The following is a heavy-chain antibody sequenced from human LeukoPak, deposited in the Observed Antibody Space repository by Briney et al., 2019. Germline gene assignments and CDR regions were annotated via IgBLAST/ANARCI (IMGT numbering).Heavy chain of an antibody. Sequence: PSETLSLTCTVSGGSISSYYWSWIRQPPGKGLGWIGYIYYSGSTNYNPSLKSRVTISVDTSKNQFSLKLSSVTAADTAVYYCARVVTSQRIWFDPWGQGTLVTVSS. CDR2: IYYSGST. CDR1: GGSISSYY. J-gene: IGHJ5*02. D-gene: IGHD4-17*01. CDR3: ARVVTSQRIWFDP. V-gene: IGHV4-59*01.